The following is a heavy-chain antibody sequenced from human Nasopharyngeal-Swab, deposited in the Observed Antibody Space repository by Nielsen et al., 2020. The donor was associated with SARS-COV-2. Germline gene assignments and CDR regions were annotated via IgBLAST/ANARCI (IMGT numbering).Heavy chain of an antibody. CDR1: GFTFTSSA. D-gene: IGHD4-11*01. CDR2: IVVGSGNT. CDR3: AAYSSGPYYYYYGMDV. Sequence: SVKVSCKASGFTFTSSAVQWVRQARGQRLEWIGWIVVGSGNTNYAQKFQERVTITRDMSTSIAYMELSSLRSEDTAVYYCAAYSSGPYYYYYGMDVWGQGTTVTVSS. V-gene: IGHV1-58*01. J-gene: IGHJ6*02.